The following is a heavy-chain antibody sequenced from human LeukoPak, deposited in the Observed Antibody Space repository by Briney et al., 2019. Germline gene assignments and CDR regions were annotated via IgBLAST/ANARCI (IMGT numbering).Heavy chain of an antibody. CDR1: GGSISSYY. CDR3: ARDVYSYASDPHWYFDL. CDR2: IYYSGST. Sequence: SETLSLTCTVSGGSISSYYWSWIRQPPGKGLEWIGYIYYSGSTNYNPSLKSRVTISVDTSKNQFSLKLSSVTAADTAVYYCARDVYSYASDPHWYFDLWGRGTLVTVSS. V-gene: IGHV4-59*01. J-gene: IGHJ2*01. D-gene: IGHD5-18*01.